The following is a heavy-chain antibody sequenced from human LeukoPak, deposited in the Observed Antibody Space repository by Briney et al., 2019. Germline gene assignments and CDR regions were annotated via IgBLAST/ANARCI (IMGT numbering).Heavy chain of an antibody. D-gene: IGHD2/OR15-2a*01. J-gene: IGHJ1*01. CDR1: GASISTYY. V-gene: IGHV4-59*01. CDR3: ARVRGTFETD. Sequence: PSETLSLTCTVSGASISTYYWSWIRQPPGKGLEWIGYLYYSGSTTYSPSLKSRVTMSVDTSKSQFSLKSNSVTAADTAIYYCARVRGTFETDWGQGTLVSVSS. CDR2: LYYSGST.